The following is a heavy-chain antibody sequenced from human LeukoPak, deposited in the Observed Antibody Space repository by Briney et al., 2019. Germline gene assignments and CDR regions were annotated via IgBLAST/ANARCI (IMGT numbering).Heavy chain of an antibody. J-gene: IGHJ3*02. V-gene: IGHV4-61*02. D-gene: IGHD3-22*01. CDR2: TYTSGST. CDR1: GGSISSGSYY. Sequence: SQTLSLTCTVSGGSISSGSYYWSWIRQPAGKGLEWIGRTYTSGSTNYNPSLKSRVTISVDTSKNQFSLKLSSVTAADTAVYYCARADSDYYDSSGYHDAFDIWGQGTMVTVSS. CDR3: ARADSDYYDSSGYHDAFDI.